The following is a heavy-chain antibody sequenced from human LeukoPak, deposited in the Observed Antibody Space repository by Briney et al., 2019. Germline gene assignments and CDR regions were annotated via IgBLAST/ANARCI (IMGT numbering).Heavy chain of an antibody. V-gene: IGHV1-8*01. Sequence: ASVKVSCKASGYTFTSYDINWLRQATGQGLEWMGCMNPNSGNTGYAQKFQGRVTMTRNTSISTAYMELSSLRSEDTAVYYCARGGSLRRTVTTLGYWGQGTLVTVSS. CDR1: GYTFTSYD. D-gene: IGHD4-17*01. CDR2: MNPNSGNT. J-gene: IGHJ4*02. CDR3: ARGGSLRRTVTTLGY.